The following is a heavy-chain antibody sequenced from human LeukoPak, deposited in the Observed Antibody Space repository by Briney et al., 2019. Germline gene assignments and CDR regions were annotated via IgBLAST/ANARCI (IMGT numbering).Heavy chain of an antibody. CDR2: ISTGGST. V-gene: IGHV4-61*02. D-gene: IGHD5-12*01. CDR3: TRDSSGYDWFYDY. CDR1: GGSISSSSYY. Sequence: SETLSLTCTVSGGSISSSSYYWGWIRQPPGKGLEWIGRISTGGSTNYNPSLKSRVTMSVDTSKNQFSLMLSSVTAADTAVYYCTRDSSGYDWFYDYWGQGTLVTVSS. J-gene: IGHJ4*02.